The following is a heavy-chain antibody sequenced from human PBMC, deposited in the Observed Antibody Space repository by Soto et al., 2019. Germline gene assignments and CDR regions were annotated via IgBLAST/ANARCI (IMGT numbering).Heavy chain of an antibody. J-gene: IGHJ4*02. CDR2: INHSGST. V-gene: IGHV4-34*01. D-gene: IGHD3-16*02. CDR3: ARDTAYFWGSDRHSIFDF. Sequence: PSETLSLTCAVYGGSFSGYYWSWIRQPPGKGLEWIGEINHSGSTNYNPSLKGRVTISVDTSKNQFSLKLSSVTAADTAVYYCARDTAYFWGSDRHSIFDFWGQGTLVTVSS. CDR1: GGSFSGYY.